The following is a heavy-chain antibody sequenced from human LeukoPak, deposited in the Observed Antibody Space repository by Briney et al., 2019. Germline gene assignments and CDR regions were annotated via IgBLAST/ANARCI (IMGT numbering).Heavy chain of an antibody. D-gene: IGHD6-19*01. CDR2: TYYRSKWYN. J-gene: IGHJ3*02. CDR3: ARGGGYSSGIFRTGAFDI. CDR1: GDSVSSNSAA. V-gene: IGHV6-1*01. Sequence: SQTLSLTCAISGDSVSSNSAAWNWIRLSPSRGLEWLGRTYYRSKWYNDYAVSVKSRITINPDTSKNQFSLQLNSVTPEDTAVYYCARGGGYSSGIFRTGAFDIWGQGTMVTVSS.